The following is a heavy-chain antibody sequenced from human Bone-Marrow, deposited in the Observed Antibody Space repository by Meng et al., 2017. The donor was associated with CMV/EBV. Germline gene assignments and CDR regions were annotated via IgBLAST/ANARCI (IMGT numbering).Heavy chain of an antibody. Sequence: GESLKISCAASGFTFSRYWMSWVRQAPGKGLEWVAVIWYDGSNKYYADSVKGRFTISRDNSKNTLYLQMNSLRAEDTAVYYCAKDSVTMVPSYAFDIWGQGTMVTVSS. D-gene: IGHD3-10*01. CDR2: IWYDGSNK. V-gene: IGHV3-33*06. CDR3: AKDSVTMVPSYAFDI. J-gene: IGHJ3*02. CDR1: GFTFSRYW.